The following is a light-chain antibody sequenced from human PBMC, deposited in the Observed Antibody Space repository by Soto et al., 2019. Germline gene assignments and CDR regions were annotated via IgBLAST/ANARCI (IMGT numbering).Light chain of an antibody. CDR3: SSYTSSTFYV. J-gene: IGLJ1*01. CDR1: SSDVCGYNY. V-gene: IGLV2-14*01. Sequence: SVLTQPASLSGSPGQSITISCTGTSSDVCGYNYVSWYQQHPGNAPKLMIYEVSNRPSGVSNRSSGSKSGNTASLTISGLQAEDEADYYCSSYTSSTFYVFGTGTKVTVL. CDR2: EVS.